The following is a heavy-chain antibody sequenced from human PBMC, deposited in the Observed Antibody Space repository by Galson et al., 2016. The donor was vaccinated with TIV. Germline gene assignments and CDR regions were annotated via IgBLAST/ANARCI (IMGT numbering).Heavy chain of an antibody. CDR2: ITSDGST. V-gene: IGHV3-66*02. CDR1: GFNVSIND. J-gene: IGHJ6*02. D-gene: IGHD2-21*02. CDR3: VRERRYCGGDCYLYYYYGMDV. Sequence: SLRLSCAASGFNVSINDMTWVRQAPGKGLDWVSIITSDGSTNYADSVNGRFTISRDKSKNTLYLQMNSLRAEDTAVYYCVRERRYCGGDCYLYYYYGMDVWGQGTTVTVSS.